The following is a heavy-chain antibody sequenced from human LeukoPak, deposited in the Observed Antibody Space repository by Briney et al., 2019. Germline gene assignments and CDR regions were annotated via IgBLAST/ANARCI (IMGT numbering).Heavy chain of an antibody. V-gene: IGHV3-23*01. CDR2: IFGSGGSP. Sequence: GGSLRLSCEASGFTFGSHAMYWVRQAPGKGLEWVAGIFGSGGSPHYADPVKGRFTISRDNSRNTVYLPINSLRAEDTAVYYCGKTTVGYSSAQKPAWPVDYWGQGTRVTLSS. J-gene: IGHJ4*02. CDR1: GFTFGSHA. CDR3: GKTTVGYSSAQKPAWPVDY. D-gene: IGHD5-18*01.